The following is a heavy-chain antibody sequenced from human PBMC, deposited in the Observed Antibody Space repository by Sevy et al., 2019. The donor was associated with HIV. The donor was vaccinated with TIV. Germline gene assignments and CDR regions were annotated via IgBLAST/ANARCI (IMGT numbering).Heavy chain of an antibody. CDR3: AKDLLPYGSGSYPLDY. CDR2: IGWNSGSV. J-gene: IGHJ4*02. Sequence: GRSLRLSCAASGFRFEDYGMHWVRRAPGKGLEWVSGIGWNSGSVGYAVPVKGRFTISRDNAKNLLYLQMTSLTSEDTALYYCAKDLLPYGSGSYPLDYWGQGTVVTVSS. D-gene: IGHD3-10*01. V-gene: IGHV3-9*01. CDR1: GFRFEDYG.